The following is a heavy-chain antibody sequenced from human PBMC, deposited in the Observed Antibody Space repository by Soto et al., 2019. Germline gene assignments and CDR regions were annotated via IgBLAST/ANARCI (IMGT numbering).Heavy chain of an antibody. V-gene: IGHV4-59*01. J-gene: IGHJ3*02. Sequence: SETLSLTCTVSGGSISSYYWSWIRQPPGKGLEWIGYIYYSGSTNYNPSLKSRVTISVDTSKNQFSLKLSSVTAADTAVYYCARDQVINQPNDAFDIWRQRTMVTVSS. CDR1: GGSISSYY. CDR3: ARDQVINQPNDAFDI. CDR2: IYYSGST. D-gene: IGHD2-21*01.